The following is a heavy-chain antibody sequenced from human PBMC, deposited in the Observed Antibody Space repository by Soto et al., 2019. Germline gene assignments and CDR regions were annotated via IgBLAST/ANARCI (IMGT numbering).Heavy chain of an antibody. Sequence: GGSLRLSCVASGFTFRTYTMNWVRRAPGKGLEWVSGIRGFSPYTFYAESVKCRFTISRDNSNNSLYLQMNSLGVEDTAVYYCARDRGYDAHDYYYNAMDVWGQGTTVTVSS. CDR3: ARDRGYDAHDYYYNAMDV. CDR2: IRGFSPYT. J-gene: IGHJ6*02. CDR1: GFTFRTYT. V-gene: IGHV3-21*01. D-gene: IGHD2-15*01.